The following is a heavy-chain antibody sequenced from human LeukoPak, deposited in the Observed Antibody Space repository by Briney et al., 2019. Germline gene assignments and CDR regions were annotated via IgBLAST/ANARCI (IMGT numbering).Heavy chain of an antibody. Sequence: ASVKVSCKASGGTFSSYAISWVRQAPGKGLEWMGNFDPEDGETVYAQKFQGRVTMTRDTSISTAYMELSRLRSDDTAVYYCARGGYSGYDWSELDYWGQGTLVTVSS. J-gene: IGHJ4*02. V-gene: IGHV1-2*02. CDR2: FDPEDGET. D-gene: IGHD5-12*01. CDR3: ARGGYSGYDWSELDY. CDR1: GGTFSSYA.